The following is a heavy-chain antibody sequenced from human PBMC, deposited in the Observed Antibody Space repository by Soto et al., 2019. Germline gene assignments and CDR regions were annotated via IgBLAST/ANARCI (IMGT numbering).Heavy chain of an antibody. V-gene: IGHV3-33*01. CDR2: IWYDGSNK. J-gene: IGHJ4*02. D-gene: IGHD6-19*01. CDR3: ARGRYSSGWFDY. CDR1: GFTFSSYG. Sequence: SLRLSCAASGFTFSSYGMHWVRQAPGKGLEWVAVIWYDGSNKYYADSVKGRFTISRDNSKNTLYLQMNSLRAEDTAVYYCARGRYSSGWFDYWGQGTLVTVSS.